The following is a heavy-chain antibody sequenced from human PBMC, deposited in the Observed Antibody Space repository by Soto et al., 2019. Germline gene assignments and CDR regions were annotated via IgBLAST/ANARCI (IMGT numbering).Heavy chain of an antibody. CDR2: IYHDGST. J-gene: IGHJ3*01. Sequence: QLQASGPGLVKPSEPLSLTCRVSGDSISSYFKNWIRPPTGKGLEWIGCIYHDGSTKYNPSLESRVPILLDTSKNEFALRLRSVTSAETAVYDCVSSLSAIYGDALDVWGQGKMLTVSS. D-gene: IGHD2-21*01. CDR3: VSSLSAIYGDALDV. CDR1: GDSISSYF. V-gene: IGHV4-59*03.